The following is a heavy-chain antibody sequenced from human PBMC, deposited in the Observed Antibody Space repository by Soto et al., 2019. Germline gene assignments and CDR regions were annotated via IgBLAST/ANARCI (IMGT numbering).Heavy chain of an antibody. J-gene: IGHJ4*02. CDR2: IYYSGST. D-gene: IGHD2-2*02. CDR1: GGSISSSSYY. V-gene: IGHV4-39*01. Sequence: QLQLQESGPGLVKPSETLSLTCTVSGGSISSSSYYWGWIRQPPGKGLEWIGSIYYSGSTYYNPSLKSRVTISVDTSKNQFSLKLSSVTAADTAVYYCARGPDNCSSTSCYNLWVDYWGQGTLVTVSS. CDR3: ARGPDNCSSTSCYNLWVDY.